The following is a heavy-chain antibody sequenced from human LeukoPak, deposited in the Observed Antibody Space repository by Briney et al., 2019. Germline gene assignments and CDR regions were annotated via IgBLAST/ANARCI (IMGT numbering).Heavy chain of an antibody. V-gene: IGHV1-2*02. Sequence: ASVKVSCKASGYTFTSYDINWVRQATGQGLEWMGWINPNSGGTNYAQKFQGRVTMTRDTSISTAYMELRSLRSDDTAVYYCARDEAGSVDYWGQGTLVTVSS. CDR3: ARDEAGSVDY. D-gene: IGHD3-10*01. CDR2: INPNSGGT. J-gene: IGHJ4*02. CDR1: GYTFTSYD.